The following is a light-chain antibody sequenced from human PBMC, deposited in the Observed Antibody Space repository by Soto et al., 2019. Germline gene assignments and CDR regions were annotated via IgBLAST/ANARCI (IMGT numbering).Light chain of an antibody. J-gene: IGKJ5*01. V-gene: IGKV3-15*01. Sequence: EIVLTQSPATLSLSPGERATLSCRASQSVYSNLAWYQEKPGQAPRLLIYGASTRATGIAARFSGSGSGTEFTLTISSLQSEDFAVYYCQQYNNWPITFGQGTRPEIK. CDR3: QQYNNWPIT. CDR2: GAS. CDR1: QSVYSN.